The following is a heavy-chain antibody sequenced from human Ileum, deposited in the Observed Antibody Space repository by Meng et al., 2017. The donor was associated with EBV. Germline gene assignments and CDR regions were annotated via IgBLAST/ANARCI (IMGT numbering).Heavy chain of an antibody. J-gene: IGHJ4*02. CDR1: GFSISSGYFH. Sequence: QLQLQQSGPELMKPSQPLTLTCTVSGFSISSGYFHWGWNRQPPGKGLEWMRHSGSTSYYPSLRSRVTISVDTSKNQFSLKVESGTAGDTAVDYCVSYAVGAGGIGYWGQGSLVTVSS. CDR3: VSYAVGAGGIGY. D-gene: IGHD1-26*01. CDR2: HSGST. V-gene: IGHV4-30-4*01.